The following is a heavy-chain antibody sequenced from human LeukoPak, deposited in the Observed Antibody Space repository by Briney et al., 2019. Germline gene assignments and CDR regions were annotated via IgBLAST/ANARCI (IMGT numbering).Heavy chain of an antibody. CDR1: GFTFSSYG. V-gene: IGHV3-30*02. Sequence: GGSLRLSCAASGFTFSSYGMHWVRQAPGKGLEWVAFIRYDGSNKYYADSVKGRFTISRDNSKNTLYLQMNSLGAEDTAVYYCAKVKVGVGYNWFDPWGQGTLVTVSS. CDR3: AKVKVGVGYNWFDP. CDR2: IRYDGSNK. D-gene: IGHD1-26*01. J-gene: IGHJ5*02.